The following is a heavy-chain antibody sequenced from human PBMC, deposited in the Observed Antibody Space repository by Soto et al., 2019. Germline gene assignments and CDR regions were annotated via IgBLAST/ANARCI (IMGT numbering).Heavy chain of an antibody. D-gene: IGHD6-19*01. CDR2: ITPMFGTA. J-gene: IGHJ2*01. CDR1: GGTFSRYA. Sequence: QVQLVQSGAEVKKCGSSVKVSCKASGGTFSRYAISWVRQAPGQGLEWMGGITPMFGTANYAQKFQGRVTITAEESTSTAYMELSSLRSDDTAVYYCAQTLGLAVAGPGRFDLWGRGTLVTVSS. CDR3: AQTLGLAVAGPGRFDL. V-gene: IGHV1-69*12.